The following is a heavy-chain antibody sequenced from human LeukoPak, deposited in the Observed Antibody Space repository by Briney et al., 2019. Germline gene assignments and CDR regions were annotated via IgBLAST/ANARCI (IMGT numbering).Heavy chain of an antibody. CDR3: ARDIGERFDY. D-gene: IGHD1-1*01. CDR2: INHSGST. CDR1: GGSFSGYY. V-gene: IGHV4-34*01. J-gene: IGHJ4*02. Sequence: SETLSLTCAVYGGSFSGYYWSWIRQPPGKGLEWIGEINHSGSTNYNPSLKSRVTISVDTSKNQFSLKLSSVTAADTAVYYCARDIGERFDYWGQGTLVTVSS.